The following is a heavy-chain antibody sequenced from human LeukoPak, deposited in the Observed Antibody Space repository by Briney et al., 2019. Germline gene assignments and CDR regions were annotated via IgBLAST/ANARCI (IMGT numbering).Heavy chain of an antibody. CDR3: ARAAPTPPYCGGDCYSGGVNVDAFDI. J-gene: IGHJ3*02. CDR2: IYYSGST. Sequence: SETLSLTCTVSGGSISSGGYYWSWIRQHPGKGLEWIGYIYYSGSTYYNPSLKSRVTISVDTSKSQFSLKLSSVTAADTAVYYCARAAPTPPYCGGDCYSGGVNVDAFDIWGQGTMVTVSS. CDR1: GGSISSGGYY. V-gene: IGHV4-31*03. D-gene: IGHD2-21*02.